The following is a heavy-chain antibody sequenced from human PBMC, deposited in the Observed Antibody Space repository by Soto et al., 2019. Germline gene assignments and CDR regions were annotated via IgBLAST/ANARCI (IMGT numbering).Heavy chain of an antibody. V-gene: IGHV4-30-4*01. J-gene: IGHJ6*01. CDR3: VRELRTHPYG. CDR1: GGLISSGDYY. CDR2: SDYTVST. Sequence: PSESLPLPWTASGGLISSGDYYWTWILQPPGTGLEWIGYSDYTVSTYYNPSLESRLTMSVDTSKKDFSPQLTSVTAADTAVYLCVRELRTHPYG.